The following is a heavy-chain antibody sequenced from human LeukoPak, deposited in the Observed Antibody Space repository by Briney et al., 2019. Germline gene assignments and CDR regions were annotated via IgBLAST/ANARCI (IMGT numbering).Heavy chain of an antibody. V-gene: IGHV1-69*05. Sequence: SVKVSCKASGGTFSSYAISWVRQAPGQGLEWMGGIIPIFGTANYAQKFQGRVTITRDTSASTAYMELSSLRSEGTAVYYCARNTHYDILTGYYGFDPWGQGTLVTVSS. CDR1: GGTFSSYA. CDR2: IIPIFGTA. D-gene: IGHD3-9*01. J-gene: IGHJ5*02. CDR3: ARNTHYDILTGYYGFDP.